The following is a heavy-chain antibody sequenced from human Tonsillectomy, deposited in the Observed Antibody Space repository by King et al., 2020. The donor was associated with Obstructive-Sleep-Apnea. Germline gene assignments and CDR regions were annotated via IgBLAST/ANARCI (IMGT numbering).Heavy chain of an antibody. V-gene: IGHV3-23*04. CDR3: AKFEQWDYYYYGMDV. CDR1: GFTFSSYA. J-gene: IGHJ6*02. D-gene: IGHD6-19*01. CDR2: ISGSGGST. Sequence: QLVQSGGGLVQPGGSLRLSCAASGFTFSSYAMSWVRQPPGKVLEWVSAISGSGGSTYYADSVKDRFTISRDNSKNTLHLQINSLRAEDTAVYYCAKFEQWDYYYYGMDVWGQGTTVTVSS.